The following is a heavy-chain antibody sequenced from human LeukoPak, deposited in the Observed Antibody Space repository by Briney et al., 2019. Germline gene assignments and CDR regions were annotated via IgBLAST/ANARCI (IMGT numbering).Heavy chain of an antibody. Sequence: SETLSLTCTVSGGSISSSSYYWGWIRQPPGKGLEWIGSIYYSGSTNYNPSLKSRVTISVDTSKNQFSLKLSSVTAADTAVYYCARGPLYSYGLFSIFAFDYWGQGTLVTVSS. D-gene: IGHD5-18*01. CDR2: IYYSGST. V-gene: IGHV4-39*07. CDR1: GGSISSSSYY. CDR3: ARGPLYSYGLFSIFAFDY. J-gene: IGHJ4*02.